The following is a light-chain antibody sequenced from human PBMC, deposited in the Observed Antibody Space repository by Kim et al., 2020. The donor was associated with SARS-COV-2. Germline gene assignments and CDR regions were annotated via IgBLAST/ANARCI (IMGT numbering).Light chain of an antibody. Sequence: SYELTQPPSVSVSPGQTASITCSGYKLGDKYVSWYQQKPGPPPVVVIYQDNQRPSGIPERFSGSNSGNTATLTISGTQAMDEADYYCQAWDSSTHNYVFG. J-gene: IGLJ1*01. CDR1: KLGDKY. V-gene: IGLV3-1*01. CDR3: QAWDSSTHNYV. CDR2: QDN.